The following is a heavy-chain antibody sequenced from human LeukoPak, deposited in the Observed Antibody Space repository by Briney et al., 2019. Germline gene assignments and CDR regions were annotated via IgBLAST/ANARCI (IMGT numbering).Heavy chain of an antibody. CDR3: ASPIAAAATGY. D-gene: IGHD6-13*01. J-gene: IGHJ4*02. V-gene: IGHV3-48*04. CDR1: GFTFSSYS. CDR2: ISSSSSTI. Sequence: GGSLRLSCAASGFTFSSYSMNWVRQAPGKGLEWVSYISSSSSTIYYADSVKDRFTISRDNAKNSLYLQMNSLRAEDTAVYYCASPIAAAATGYWGQGTLVTVSS.